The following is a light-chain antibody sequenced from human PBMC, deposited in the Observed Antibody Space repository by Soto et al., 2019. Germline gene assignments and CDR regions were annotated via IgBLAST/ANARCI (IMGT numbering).Light chain of an antibody. V-gene: IGKV3-11*01. Sequence: EIVLTQSPATLSLSPGERATLSCRASQSVSSYLAWYQQKPGQAPRLLIYDASNRATGIPARFSGSGSGTDFTLCLRSLEPEDFAVYYCQQRSNWPPWTFGPGTKVEIK. CDR1: QSVSSY. CDR2: DAS. J-gene: IGKJ1*01. CDR3: QQRSNWPPWT.